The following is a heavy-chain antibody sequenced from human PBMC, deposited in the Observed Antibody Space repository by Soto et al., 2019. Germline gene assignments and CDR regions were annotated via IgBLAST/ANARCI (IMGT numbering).Heavy chain of an antibody. CDR3: ARGLDYYDFWSGYYTRGRAPKQPNYYYYGMDV. Sequence: GGSLRLSCAASGFTFSSYAMHWVRQAPGKGLEWVAVISYDGSNKYYADSVKGRFTISRDNSKNTLYLQMNSLRAEDTAVYYCARGLDYYDFWSGYYTRGRAPKQPNYYYYGMDVWGQGTTVTVS. D-gene: IGHD3-3*01. CDR1: GFTFSSYA. V-gene: IGHV3-30-3*01. CDR2: ISYDGSNK. J-gene: IGHJ6*02.